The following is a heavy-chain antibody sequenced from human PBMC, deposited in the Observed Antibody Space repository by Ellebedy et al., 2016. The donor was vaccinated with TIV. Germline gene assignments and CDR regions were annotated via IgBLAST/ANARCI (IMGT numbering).Heavy chain of an antibody. CDR3: AREADSDALDI. J-gene: IGHJ3*02. D-gene: IGHD2-15*01. CDR2: ISTYSGYT. Sequence: AASVKVSCKTSGYTFSRHGLNWVRQAPGQGLEWMGWISTYSGYTKYAQKFQGRVTMTTDTSTGTAYMELRSLTSDDTAVYYCAREADSDALDIWGQGTMVIVSS. CDR1: GYTFSRHG. V-gene: IGHV1-18*01.